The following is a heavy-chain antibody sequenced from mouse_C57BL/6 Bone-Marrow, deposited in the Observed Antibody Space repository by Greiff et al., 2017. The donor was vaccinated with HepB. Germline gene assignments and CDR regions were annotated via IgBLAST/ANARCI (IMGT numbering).Heavy chain of an antibody. CDR1: GYTFTSYW. D-gene: IGHD5-1-1*01. Sequence: QVQLKQPGAELVMPGASVKLSCKASGYTFTSYWMHWVKQRPGQGLEWIGEIDPSDSYTNYNQKFKGKSTLTVDKSSSTAYMQLSSLTSEDSAVYYCARTHTSYYFDYWGQGTTLTVSS. CDR2: IDPSDSYT. V-gene: IGHV1-69*01. J-gene: IGHJ2*01. CDR3: ARTHTSYYFDY.